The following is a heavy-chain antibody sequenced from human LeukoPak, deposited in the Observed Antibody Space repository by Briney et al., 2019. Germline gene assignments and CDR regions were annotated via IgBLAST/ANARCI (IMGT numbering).Heavy chain of an antibody. CDR3: AKDDTIVGATTFNY. CDR1: AFTFSSYA. D-gene: IGHD1-26*01. J-gene: IGHJ4*02. Sequence: GGSLRLSCAASAFTFSSYAMGWVRQAPGKGLEWVSAISGSGGSTYYADSVKGRFTISRDNSKNTLYLQMNSLRAEDTAVYYCAKDDTIVGATTFNYWGQGTLVTVSS. V-gene: IGHV3-23*01. CDR2: ISGSGGST.